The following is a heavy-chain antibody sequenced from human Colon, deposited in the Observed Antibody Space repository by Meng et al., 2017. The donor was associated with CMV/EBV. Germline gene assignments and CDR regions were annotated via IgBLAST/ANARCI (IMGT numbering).Heavy chain of an antibody. Sequence: GESLKISCAASGFTFSSYWMHWVRQAPGKGLVWVSRINSDGSSTSYADSVKGRFTLSRDNAKNSLYLQMDSLRAEDTAVYYCVKDRWSSGATPYDQWGQGTLVTVSS. D-gene: IGHD6-19*01. CDR2: INSDGSST. CDR1: GFTFSSYW. J-gene: IGHJ4*02. CDR3: VKDRWSSGATPYDQ. V-gene: IGHV3-74*01.